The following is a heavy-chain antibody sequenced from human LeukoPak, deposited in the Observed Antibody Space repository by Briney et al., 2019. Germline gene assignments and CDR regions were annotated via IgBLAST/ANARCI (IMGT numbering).Heavy chain of an antibody. V-gene: IGHV3-30*18. J-gene: IGHJ4*02. D-gene: IGHD4-17*01. CDR2: ISFDAEGD. CDR1: GFTFSHYG. Sequence: GGSLRLSCVTSGFTFSHYGMHWVRQLPGKGLEWVAAISFDAEGDYHVDSVKGRFTISRDNSKNTLYLQMNSLRAEDTAVYYCAKDLSSDYLSDYWGQGTLVTVSS. CDR3: AKDLSSDYLSDY.